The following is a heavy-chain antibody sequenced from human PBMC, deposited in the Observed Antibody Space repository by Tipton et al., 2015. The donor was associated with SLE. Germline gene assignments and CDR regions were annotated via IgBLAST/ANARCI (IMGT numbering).Heavy chain of an antibody. D-gene: IGHD5-18*01. J-gene: IGHJ4*02. CDR3: TRGDSWIQPYYFDY. Sequence: SLRLSCTTSGFTFGDYPVSWVRQAPGKGLEWVGFIRSKAFGGATEYAASVKGRFTISRDDSKNIAYLAMDSLKIEDTAVYYCTRGDSWIQPYYFDYWGQGTLVTVSS. CDR1: GFTFGDYP. CDR2: IRSKAFGGAT. V-gene: IGHV3-49*04.